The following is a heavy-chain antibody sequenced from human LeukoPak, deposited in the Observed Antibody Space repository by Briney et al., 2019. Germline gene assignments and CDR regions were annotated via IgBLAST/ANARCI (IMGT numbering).Heavy chain of an antibody. CDR1: GYSFTSYW. V-gene: IGHV5-51*01. CDR3: ARQNIYQLSRGAFDI. CDR2: IYPGDSDT. J-gene: IGHJ3*02. D-gene: IGHD2-2*01. Sequence: GESLKISCKGSGYSFTSYWIGWVRQMPGKGLEWMGIIYPGDSDTRYSPSFQGQVTISADKSISTAYLQWSSLKASDTAMYYCARQNIYQLSRGAFDIWGQGTMVTVSS.